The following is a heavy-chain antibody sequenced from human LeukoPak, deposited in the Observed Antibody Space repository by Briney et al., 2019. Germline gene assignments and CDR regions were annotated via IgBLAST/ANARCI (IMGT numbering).Heavy chain of an antibody. Sequence: SETLSLTCAVSAASFSSHYWTWIRQPPGKGLEWIGYISYIGSTNYNPSLKSRVTISIDTSKNQFSLKLTSVTAADTAVYYCARDLITVTKGFDIWGQGTMVSVSS. J-gene: IGHJ3*02. CDR1: AASFSSHY. D-gene: IGHD4-17*01. CDR2: ISYIGST. V-gene: IGHV4-59*11. CDR3: ARDLITVTKGFDI.